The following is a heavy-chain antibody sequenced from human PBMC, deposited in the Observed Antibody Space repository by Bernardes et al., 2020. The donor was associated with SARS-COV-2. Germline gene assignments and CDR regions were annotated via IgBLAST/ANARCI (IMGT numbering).Heavy chain of an antibody. Sequence: SETLSLTCTVSGGSINNAFSYWGWIRQPPGKGLEWIGNIYYSGSINYNPSLKSRVTISVDTSKNQFSLKLSSVTAADRAVYYCARLKSGTYYSDYWGQGTLVTVSS. CDR3: ARLKSGTYYSDY. CDR1: GGSINNAFSY. J-gene: IGHJ4*02. D-gene: IGHD3-10*01. V-gene: IGHV4-39*01. CDR2: IYYSGSI.